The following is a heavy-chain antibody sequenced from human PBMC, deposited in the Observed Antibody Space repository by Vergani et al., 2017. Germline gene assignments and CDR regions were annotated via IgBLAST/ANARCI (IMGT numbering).Heavy chain of an antibody. J-gene: IGHJ6*02. CDR2: IDPSDSYT. V-gene: IGHV5-10-1*01. Sequence: EVQLVQSGAEVKKPGESLRISCKGSGYSFTSYWISWVRQMPGKGLEWMGRIDPSDSYTNYSPSFQGHVTIAADKSISTAYLRWSSLKASDTAMYYCAVGYCSGGSCHSRYYYGMDVWGQGTTVTVSS. CDR1: GYSFTSYW. D-gene: IGHD2-15*01. CDR3: AVGYCSGGSCHSRYYYGMDV.